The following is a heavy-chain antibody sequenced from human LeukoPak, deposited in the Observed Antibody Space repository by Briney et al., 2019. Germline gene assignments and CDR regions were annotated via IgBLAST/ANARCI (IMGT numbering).Heavy chain of an antibody. CDR3: AKGILGYCSSTSCYGLDY. V-gene: IGHV3-30*02. J-gene: IGHJ4*02. D-gene: IGHD2-2*01. CDR2: IGHDGSNK. Sequence: GGSLRLSCATSEFTFSSYGMHWVRQAPGKGLEWVAFIGHDGSNKYYADSVKGRFTISRDNSKNTLYLQMNSLRAEDTAVYYCAKGILGYCSSTSCYGLDYWGQGTLVTVSS. CDR1: EFTFSSYG.